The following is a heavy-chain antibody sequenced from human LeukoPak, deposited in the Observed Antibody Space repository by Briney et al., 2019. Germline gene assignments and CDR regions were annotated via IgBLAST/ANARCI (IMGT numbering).Heavy chain of an antibody. V-gene: IGHV4-34*01. CDR1: GGSFSGYY. J-gene: IGHJ6*02. D-gene: IGHD6-13*01. CDR3: ARVEDSSSWYDYCYYGMDV. CDR2: INHSGST. Sequence: SETLSLTCAVYGGSFSGYYWSWIRQPPGKGLEWIGEINHSGSTNYNPSLKSRVTISVDTSKNQSSLKLSSVTAADTAVYYCARVEDSSSWYDYCYYGMDVWGQGTTVTVSS.